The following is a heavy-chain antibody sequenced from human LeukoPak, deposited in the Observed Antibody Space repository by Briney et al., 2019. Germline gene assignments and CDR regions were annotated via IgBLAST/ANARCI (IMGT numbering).Heavy chain of an antibody. CDR1: GFTFSSYS. J-gene: IGHJ4*02. V-gene: IGHV3-48*01. CDR2: INGGGSPI. Sequence: GGSQRLSCAASGFTFSSYSMNWVRQAPGKGLEWVSYINGGGSPIFYADSVRGRFTISRDNAKNSLHLQMNSLRAEDTAVYYCVRDNPRCCGVIPANIDDYWGQGTLVTVSS. CDR3: VRDNPRCCGVIPANIDDY. D-gene: IGHD2-21*01.